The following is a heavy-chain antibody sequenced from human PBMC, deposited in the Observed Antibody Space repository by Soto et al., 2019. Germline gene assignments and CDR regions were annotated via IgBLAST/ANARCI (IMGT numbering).Heavy chain of an antibody. CDR1: GFTFSSYA. CDR2: ISGSGGST. D-gene: IGHD3-16*01. J-gene: IGHJ4*02. Sequence: EVQLLESGGGLVQPGGSLRLSCAASGFTFSSYAMSWVRQAPGKGLEWDSAISGSGGSTYYADSVKGRFTISRDNSKNTLYLQMNSLRAEDTAVYYCAKSSYAADSPFDYWGQGTLVTVSS. V-gene: IGHV3-23*01. CDR3: AKSSYAADSPFDY.